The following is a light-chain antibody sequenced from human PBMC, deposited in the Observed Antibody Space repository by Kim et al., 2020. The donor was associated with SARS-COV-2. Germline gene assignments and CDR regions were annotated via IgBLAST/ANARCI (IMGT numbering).Light chain of an antibody. Sequence: GGTAKITWGGNNSGRESVYWNQKKPGQAHVLVIYYDSDRSSGIPERFSGSNSGNVATLTISRVEVGDVADYYCQVWESSGDRPVFGGGTQLTVL. CDR3: QVWESSGDRPV. CDR2: YDS. V-gene: IGLV3-21*01. CDR1: NSGRES. J-gene: IGLJ3*02.